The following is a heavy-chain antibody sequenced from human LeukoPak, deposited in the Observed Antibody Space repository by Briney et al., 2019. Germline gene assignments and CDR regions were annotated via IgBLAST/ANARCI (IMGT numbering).Heavy chain of an antibody. Sequence: GGSLRLSCAASGFIFSDYYMTWIRQAPGKGLEWVSDISSSRSYTNYADSVKGRFTISRDNAKNSLYLQMNSLRAEDTAVYYCARFDYADYLAFDYWGQGTLVTVSS. CDR1: GFIFSDYY. V-gene: IGHV3-11*06. D-gene: IGHD4-17*01. CDR2: ISSSRSYT. J-gene: IGHJ4*02. CDR3: ARFDYADYLAFDY.